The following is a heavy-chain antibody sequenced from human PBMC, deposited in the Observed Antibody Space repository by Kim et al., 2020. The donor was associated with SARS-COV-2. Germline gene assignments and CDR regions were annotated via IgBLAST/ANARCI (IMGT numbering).Heavy chain of an antibody. D-gene: IGHD6-19*01. J-gene: IGHJ2*01. Sequence: GGSLRLSCSASGFSFTRYAMSWVRQAPGKGLEWVSGISGGGTNTYFADSVKGRFIISRGNYKSSLYLQLNSLRAEDTGVYYCVRTAWSVAGLIYWYFDLWGRGTLVTVSS. CDR2: ISGGGTNT. V-gene: IGHV3-23*01. CDR3: VRTAWSVAGLIYWYFDL. CDR1: GFSFTRYA.